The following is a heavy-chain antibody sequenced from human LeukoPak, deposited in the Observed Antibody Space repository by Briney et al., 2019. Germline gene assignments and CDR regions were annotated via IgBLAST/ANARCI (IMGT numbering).Heavy chain of an antibody. CDR2: IYYSGST. J-gene: IGHJ5*02. CDR1: GGSISSYY. D-gene: IGHD6-6*01. V-gene: IGHV4-59*01. Sequence: TSETLSLTCTVSGGSISSYYWSWIRQPPGKGLEWIGYIYYSGSTNYNPSLKSRVTISVDTSKNQFSLKLSSVTAADTAVYYCARSIRWAYSSPSPWFDPWGQGTLVTVSS. CDR3: ARSIRWAYSSPSPWFDP.